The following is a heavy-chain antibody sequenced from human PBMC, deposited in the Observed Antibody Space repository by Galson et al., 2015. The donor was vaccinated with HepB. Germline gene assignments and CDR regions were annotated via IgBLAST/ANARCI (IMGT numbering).Heavy chain of an antibody. J-gene: IGHJ6*03. D-gene: IGHD2-2*01. CDR1: GGTFSSYA. Sequence: SVKVSCKASGGTFSSYAISWVRQAPGQGLEWMGGIIPIFGTANYAQKFQGRVTITADESTSTAYMELSSLRSEDTAVYYCASRAHEDIVVVPDLYYYYYMDVWGKGTTVTVSS. V-gene: IGHV1-69*13. CDR2: IIPIFGTA. CDR3: ASRAHEDIVVVPDLYYYYYMDV.